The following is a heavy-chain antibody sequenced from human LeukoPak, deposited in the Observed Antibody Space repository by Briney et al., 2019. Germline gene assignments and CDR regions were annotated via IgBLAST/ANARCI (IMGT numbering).Heavy chain of an antibody. V-gene: IGHV3-48*04. CDR1: GFTFSSYS. Sequence: PGGSLRLSCAASGFTFSSYSMNWVRQAPGKGLEWVSYISSSSGTIYYADSVKGRFTISRDNAKNSLYLQMNSLRAEDTAVYYCASNSMVRGKGTDYWGQGTLVTVSS. CDR3: ASNSMVRGKGTDY. CDR2: ISSSSGTI. D-gene: IGHD3-10*01. J-gene: IGHJ4*02.